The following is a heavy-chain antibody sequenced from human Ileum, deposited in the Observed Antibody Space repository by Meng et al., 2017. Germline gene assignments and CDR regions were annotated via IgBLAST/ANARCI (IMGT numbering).Heavy chain of an antibody. J-gene: IGHJ4*02. V-gene: IGHV6-1*01. CDR1: GDSVSSDSGA. CDR2: TFYRSKWND. D-gene: IGHD6-19*01. CDR3: ARGWYSSGFHS. Sequence: HVQLKHSGPWRGKLSQTLSRPCVISGDSVSSDSGAWNWMRQSPSRGLKWLGRTFYRSKWNDDFAESVKSRITITSDTSKNQFSLQLNSVTPEDTAVYYCARGWYSSGFHSWGQGTLVTVSS.